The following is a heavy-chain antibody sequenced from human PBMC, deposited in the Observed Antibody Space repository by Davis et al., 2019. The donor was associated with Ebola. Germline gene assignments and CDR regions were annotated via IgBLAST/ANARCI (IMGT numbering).Heavy chain of an antibody. CDR1: GFTLSTST. CDR3: ARDIPTTVTTIVY. D-gene: IGHD4-11*01. CDR2: ISSDGANQ. J-gene: IGHJ4*02. V-gene: IGHV3-30-3*01. Sequence: GESLKISCAASGFTLSTSTIHWVRQAPGKGLEWVAVISSDGANQYYADSMKGRFTISRDNSKNTLYLQMNSLRAEDTAVYYCARDIPTTVTTIVYWGQGTLVTVSS.